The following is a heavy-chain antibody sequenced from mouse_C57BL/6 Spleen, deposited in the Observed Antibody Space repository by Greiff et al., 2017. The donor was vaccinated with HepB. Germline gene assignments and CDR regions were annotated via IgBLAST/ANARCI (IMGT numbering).Heavy chain of an antibody. D-gene: IGHD1-1*01. J-gene: IGHJ4*01. V-gene: IGHV1-80*01. CDR1: GYAFSSYW. Sequence: VQLQQSGAELMKPGASVKLSCKATGYAFSSYWMNWVKQRPGKGLEWIGQIYPGDGDTNYNGKFKGKATLTADKSSSTAYMQLSSLTSEDSAVYFCARWGGVITTVVAPYAMDYWGQGTSVTVSS. CDR2: IYPGDGDT. CDR3: ARWGGVITTVVAPYAMDY.